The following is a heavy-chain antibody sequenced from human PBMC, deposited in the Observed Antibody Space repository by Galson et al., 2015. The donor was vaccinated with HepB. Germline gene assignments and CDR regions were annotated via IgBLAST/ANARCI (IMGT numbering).Heavy chain of an antibody. D-gene: IGHD3-9*01. V-gene: IGHV1-69*13. CDR2: IIPIFGTA. J-gene: IGHJ6*02. CDR1: GGTFSSYA. CDR3: ASGRKYYDILTGYNYYYYGMDV. Sequence: SVTVSCKASGGTFSSYAISWVRQAPGQGLEWMGGIIPIFGTANYAQKFQGRVTITADESTSTAYMELSSLRSEDTAVYYCASGRKYYDILTGYNYYYYGMDVWGQGTTVTVSS.